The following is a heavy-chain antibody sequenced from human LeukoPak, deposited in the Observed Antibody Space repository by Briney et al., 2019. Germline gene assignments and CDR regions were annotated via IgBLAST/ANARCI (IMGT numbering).Heavy chain of an antibody. D-gene: IGHD5-24*01. V-gene: IGHV3-30-3*01. CDR3: ARKSRDGYNYDSSGFFDY. Sequence: PGRSLRLSCAASGFTFSSYAMHWVRQAPGKGLEWVAVISYDGSNKYYADSVKGRFTISRDNSKVTLYLQMNSLRAEDTAVYYCARKSRDGYNYDSSGFFDYWGQGTLVTVSS. CDR1: GFTFSSYA. CDR2: ISYDGSNK. J-gene: IGHJ4*02.